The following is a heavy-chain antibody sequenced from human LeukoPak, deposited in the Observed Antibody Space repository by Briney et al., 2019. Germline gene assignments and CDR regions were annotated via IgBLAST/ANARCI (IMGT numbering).Heavy chain of an antibody. D-gene: IGHD2-2*01. CDR1: GFTFSRYW. J-gene: IGHJ4*02. CDR2: IKDDGRQK. V-gene: IGHV3-7*01. Sequence: GGSLRLSCAPSGFTFSRYWMTWVRQPPGKGLEWVASIKDDGRQKYYLDSVKGRFTVSRDNAKNSVCLQMDSLRAEDTALYYCARDASRGFDSWGQGTLVTVSS. CDR3: ARDASRGFDS.